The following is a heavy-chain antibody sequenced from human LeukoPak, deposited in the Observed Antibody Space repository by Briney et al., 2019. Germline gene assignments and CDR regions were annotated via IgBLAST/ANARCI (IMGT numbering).Heavy chain of an antibody. D-gene: IGHD6-13*01. J-gene: IGHJ5*02. Sequence: SVKVSCKASGGTFSSYAISWVRQAPGQGLEWMGRIIPILGIGNYAQKFQGRVTITADKSTSTAYMELSSLRSEDTAVYYCARIPFIAAVDPGWFDPWGQGTLVTVSS. CDR3: ARIPFIAAVDPGWFDP. CDR1: GGTFSSYA. V-gene: IGHV1-69*04. CDR2: IIPILGIG.